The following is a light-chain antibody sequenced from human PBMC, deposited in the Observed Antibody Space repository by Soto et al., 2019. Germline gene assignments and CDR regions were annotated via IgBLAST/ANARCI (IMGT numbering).Light chain of an antibody. CDR3: QQRSNWTLT. V-gene: IGKV3-11*01. J-gene: IGKJ4*01. CDR2: DAS. Sequence: IVLTQSPATLSLSPGERATLSCRASQSVSSYVAWYQQTPGQAPRLLIYDASNTATGIPARFSGSGSGTDFTLTISSLEPEDFAVYYCQQRSNWTLTVGGGT. CDR1: QSVSSY.